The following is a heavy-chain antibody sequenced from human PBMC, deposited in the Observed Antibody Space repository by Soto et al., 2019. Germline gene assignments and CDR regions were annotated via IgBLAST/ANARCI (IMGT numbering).Heavy chain of an antibody. J-gene: IGHJ4*02. CDR3: ARGALRAYYLDY. CDR1: GFTFSTYW. Sequence: EAQLVESGGRLVQPGGSLRLSCAASGFTFSTYWMHWVRQAPGGGLVWVSRIKGDESNTNYADSVKGRFTISRDNAKNTVYLQMNSLRAEDTAIYYCARGALRAYYLDYWGQGVLVTVSS. D-gene: IGHD3-10*01. CDR2: IKGDESNT. V-gene: IGHV3-74*01.